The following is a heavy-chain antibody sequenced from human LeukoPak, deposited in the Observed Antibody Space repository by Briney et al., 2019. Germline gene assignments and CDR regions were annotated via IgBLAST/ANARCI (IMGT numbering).Heavy chain of an antibody. J-gene: IGHJ4*02. CDR1: GGSISSYY. D-gene: IGHD6-6*01. Sequence: SETLSLTCTVSGGSISSYYWSWIRQPPGKGLEWIGYIYYSGSTNYNPSLKSRVTIPVDTSKSQFSLKLSSVTAADTAVYFCARGSIAAPNDYWGQGTLVTVSS. CDR2: IYYSGST. V-gene: IGHV4-59*01. CDR3: ARGSIAAPNDY.